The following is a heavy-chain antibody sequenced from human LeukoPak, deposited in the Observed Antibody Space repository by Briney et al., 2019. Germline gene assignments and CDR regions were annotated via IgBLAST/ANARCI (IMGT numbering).Heavy chain of an antibody. J-gene: IGHJ4*02. D-gene: IGHD6-13*01. V-gene: IGHV4-39*07. CDR1: GSSISNYY. CDR2: IYYSGNT. Sequence: PSETLSLTCTVSGSSISNYYWGWIRQAPGKGLEWIGSIYYSGNTYYNSSLKSRVTISLDTSKNQFSLQLNSVTPEDTAVYYCARGGSSSWYLPQPAYYFDYWGQGTLVTVSS. CDR3: ARGGSSSWYLPQPAYYFDY.